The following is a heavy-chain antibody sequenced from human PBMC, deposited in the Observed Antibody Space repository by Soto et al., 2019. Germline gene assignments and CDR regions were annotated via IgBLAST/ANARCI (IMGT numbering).Heavy chain of an antibody. Sequence: GGSLRLSCAASGFTFSSYAMSWVRQAPGKGLEWVSAISGSGGSTYYADSVKGRLTISRDNSKNTLYLQMNSLRAEDTAVYYCAKDYYGVLRFLEWFPSFDYWGQGTLVTVSS. V-gene: IGHV3-23*01. D-gene: IGHD3-3*01. J-gene: IGHJ4*02. CDR3: AKDYYGVLRFLEWFPSFDY. CDR1: GFTFSSYA. CDR2: ISGSGGST.